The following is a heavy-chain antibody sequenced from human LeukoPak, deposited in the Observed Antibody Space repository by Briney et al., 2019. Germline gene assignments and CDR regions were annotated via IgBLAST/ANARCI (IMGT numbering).Heavy chain of an antibody. V-gene: IGHV3-7*01. CDR3: ATIYVVVTSVHDAFHI. CDR1: EFKFSNYW. Sequence: GGSLRLSCVVSEFKFSNYWMSWVRQAPGKGLEWVAKIKQDGSEKDYVASVKGRFTISRDNAKNSLYLQMSSLRDEDTAVYYCATIYVVVTSVHDAFHIWGQGTLVTVSS. D-gene: IGHD2-21*02. J-gene: IGHJ3*02. CDR2: IKQDGSEK.